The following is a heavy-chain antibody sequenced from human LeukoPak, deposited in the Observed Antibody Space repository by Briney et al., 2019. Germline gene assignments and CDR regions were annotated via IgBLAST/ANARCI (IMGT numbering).Heavy chain of an antibody. V-gene: IGHV1-8*01. CDR2: INPHSGKT. D-gene: IGHD3-9*01. Sequence: ASVKVSCKTSGYPFRNYDINWVRQATGQGLEWMGWINPHSGKTGYAQKFQGRVTMTRNTSISTAYMELSSLRSEDTAVYYCARGVLRYFDWLLYISDAFDIWGQGTMVTVSS. CDR3: ARGVLRYFDWLLYISDAFDI. CDR1: GYPFRNYD. J-gene: IGHJ3*02.